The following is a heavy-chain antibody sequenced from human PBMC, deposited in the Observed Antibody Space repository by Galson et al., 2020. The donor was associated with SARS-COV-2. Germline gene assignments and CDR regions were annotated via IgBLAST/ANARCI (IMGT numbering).Heavy chain of an antibody. CDR2: IDPSDSYT. J-gene: IGHJ4*02. CDR1: GYSFTSYW. Sequence: HGESLKISCKGSGYSFTSYWLSWARQMPGKGLEWMGRIDPSDSYTNYSPSFQGHVTISADKSISTAYLQWSSLKASDTAMYYCARFNYPVAAIDYWGQGTLVTVSS. V-gene: IGHV5-10-1*01. CDR3: ARFNYPVAAIDY. D-gene: IGHD6-19*01.